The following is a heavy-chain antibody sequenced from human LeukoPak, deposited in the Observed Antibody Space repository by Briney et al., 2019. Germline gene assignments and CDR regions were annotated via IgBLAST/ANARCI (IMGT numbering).Heavy chain of an antibody. CDR2: IGSSGGGI. CDR1: GFTFSTYT. J-gene: IGHJ4*02. V-gene: IGHV3-23*01. D-gene: IGHD7-27*01. CDR3: AIDPNWGTHS. Sequence: GGSLRLSCAASGFTFSTYTMYWVRHPPGKGLEWVSIIGSSGGGIHYADSVRGRFTISRDNSKNALYLQMNSLRVEDTAVYYCAIDPNWGTHSWGQGVLVTVSS.